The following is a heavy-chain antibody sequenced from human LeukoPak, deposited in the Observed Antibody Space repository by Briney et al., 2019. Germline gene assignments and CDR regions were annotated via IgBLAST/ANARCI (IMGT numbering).Heavy chain of an antibody. CDR1: GFTFSGSS. CDR3: ARAVSPQDYFDS. V-gene: IGHV3-NL1*01. J-gene: IGHJ4*02. Sequence: GRSLRLSCAASGFTFSGSSMHWVRQAPGKGLEWVSVIYSGGSTYNADSVKGRFTFSRDISKNTLYLQMNSLRAEDTAVYYCARAVSPQDYFDSWGQGTLVTVSS. CDR2: IYSGGST.